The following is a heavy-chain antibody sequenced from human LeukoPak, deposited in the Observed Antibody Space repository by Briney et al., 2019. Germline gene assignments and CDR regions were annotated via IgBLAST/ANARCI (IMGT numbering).Heavy chain of an antibody. D-gene: IGHD2-2*01. J-gene: IGHJ6*03. Sequence: ASVKVSCKASGYTFTGYYMHWVRQAPGQGLEWMGWINPNSGSTNYAQKFQGRVTMTRDTSISTAYMELSSLRSEDTAVYYFARSGAIWYYYYYYMDVWGKGTTVTVSS. CDR3: ARSGAIWYYYYYYMDV. CDR1: GYTFTGYY. CDR2: INPNSGST. V-gene: IGHV1-2*02.